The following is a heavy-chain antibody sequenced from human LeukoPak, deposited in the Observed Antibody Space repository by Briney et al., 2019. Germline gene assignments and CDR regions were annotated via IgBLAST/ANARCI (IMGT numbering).Heavy chain of an antibody. J-gene: IGHJ4*02. CDR1: GFTFSSYW. CDR2: IASDGSST. V-gene: IGHV3-74*01. D-gene: IGHD3-22*01. CDR3: ARQEGSYDSADFDY. Sequence: GGSLRLSCAASGFTFSSYWMNWVRQAPGKGLVWVSRIASDGSSTTYADSVKGRFSISRDNAKNTLYLQMNSLRVEDTAVYYCARQEGSYDSADFDYWGQGTLVAVSS.